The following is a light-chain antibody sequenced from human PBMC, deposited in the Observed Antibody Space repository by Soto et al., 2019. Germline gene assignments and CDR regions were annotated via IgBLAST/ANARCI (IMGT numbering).Light chain of an antibody. CDR2: GAS. CDR1: QSVSISH. V-gene: IGKV3-20*01. Sequence: EMVMTQSPATLSVSPGERATLSCRASQSVSISHLAWYQQKPGQAPRLLIYGASSRATGIPDRFSGSGSGTDFTLTISRLEPEDFAVYYCQQYGSSPITFGQGTRLEIK. CDR3: QQYGSSPIT. J-gene: IGKJ5*01.